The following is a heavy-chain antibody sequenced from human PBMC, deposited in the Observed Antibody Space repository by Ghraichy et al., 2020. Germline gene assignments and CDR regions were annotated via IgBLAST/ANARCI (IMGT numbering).Heavy chain of an antibody. CDR1: GGSFSGYY. CDR2: INHSGST. CDR3: ARGPTSIAAADPQYFQH. V-gene: IGHV4-34*01. J-gene: IGHJ1*01. Sequence: SETLSLTCAVYGGSFSGYYWSWIRQPPGKGLEWIGEINHSGSTNYNPSLKSRVTISVDTSKNQFSLKLSSVTAADTAVYYCARGPTSIAAADPQYFQHWGQGTLVTVSS. D-gene: IGHD6-13*01.